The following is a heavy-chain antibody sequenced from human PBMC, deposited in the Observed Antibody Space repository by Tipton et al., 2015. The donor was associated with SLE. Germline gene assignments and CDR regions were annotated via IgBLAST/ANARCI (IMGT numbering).Heavy chain of an antibody. CDR2: ISYSETT. D-gene: IGHD2-15*01. J-gene: IGHJ4*02. V-gene: IGHV4-59*11. Sequence: TLSLTCTVSGGSISSHYWSWIRQPPGKGLEWIGYISYSETTNHNPSLKSRVTISVDTSKNQFSLKLRSVTAADTAVYYCAGARQGYCSGGTCYVLDYWGQGTLVTVSS. CDR3: AGARQGYCSGGTCYVLDY. CDR1: GGSISSHY.